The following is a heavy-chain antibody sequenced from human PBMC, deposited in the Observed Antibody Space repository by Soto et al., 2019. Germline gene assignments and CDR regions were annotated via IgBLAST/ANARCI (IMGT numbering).Heavy chain of an antibody. Sequence: SETLSLTCTVSGGSISSYYWSWIRQPPGKGLEWIGYIYYSGSTNYNPSLKSRVTISVDTSKNQFSLKLSSVTAADTAVYYCARLIYSYGFWYFDYWGQGTLVT. V-gene: IGHV4-59*01. CDR3: ARLIYSYGFWYFDY. CDR2: IYYSGST. J-gene: IGHJ4*02. D-gene: IGHD5-18*01. CDR1: GGSISSYY.